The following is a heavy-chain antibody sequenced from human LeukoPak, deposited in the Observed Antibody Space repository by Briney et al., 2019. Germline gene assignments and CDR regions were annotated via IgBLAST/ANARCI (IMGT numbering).Heavy chain of an antibody. CDR1: GFSFSDTY. J-gene: IGHJ4*02. CDR3: AKVDSGWTLGYFDY. CDR2: ISGSGGST. D-gene: IGHD3/OR15-3a*01. Sequence: GGSLRLPCAASGFSFSDTYINWVRQAPGKGLEWVSGISGSGGSTYYADSVKGRFTISRDNSENTLYLQMNSLRVGDTAVYYCAKVDSGWTLGYFDYWGQGTLVTVSS. V-gene: IGHV3-23*01.